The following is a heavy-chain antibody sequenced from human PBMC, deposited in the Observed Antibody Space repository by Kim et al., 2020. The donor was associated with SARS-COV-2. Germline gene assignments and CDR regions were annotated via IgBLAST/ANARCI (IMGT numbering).Heavy chain of an antibody. Sequence: GGSLRLSCAASGFTFSSYWMHGVRKAPGKGLVWVSRINSDGSSTSYADSVKGRFTISRDKAKNTLYLQMNSLRAEDTAVYYCARDNRFNGMDVWGQGTTVTVSS. CDR2: INSDGSST. CDR1: GFTFSSYW. CDR3: ARDNRFNGMDV. V-gene: IGHV3-74*01. D-gene: IGHD3-3*01. J-gene: IGHJ6*02.